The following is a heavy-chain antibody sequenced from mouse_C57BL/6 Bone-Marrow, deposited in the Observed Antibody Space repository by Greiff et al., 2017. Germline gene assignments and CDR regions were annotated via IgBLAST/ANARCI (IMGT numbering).Heavy chain of an antibody. V-gene: IGHV1-81*01. CDR3: ARRFYYYGSTLDY. D-gene: IGHD1-1*01. J-gene: IGHJ2*01. Sequence: VQLQESGAELARPGASVKLSCKASGYTFTSYGISWVKQRTGQGLEWIGEIYPRSGNTYYNEKFKGKATLTADKSSSTAYMELRSLTSEDSAVYFGARRFYYYGSTLDYWGQGTTLTVSS. CDR2: IYPRSGNT. CDR1: GYTFTSYG.